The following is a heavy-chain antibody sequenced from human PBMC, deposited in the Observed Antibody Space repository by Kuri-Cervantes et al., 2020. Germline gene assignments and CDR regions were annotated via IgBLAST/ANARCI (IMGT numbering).Heavy chain of an antibody. CDR2: SGNK. CDR3: ARDGAPIYYYYMDV. CDR1: GFTFDDYA. Sequence: SLKISCAASGFTFDDYAMHGVRQAPGKGLEWGSNSGNKGYADSVKGRFTISRDNAKDSLYLQMNSLRAEDTAVYYCARDGAPIYYYYMDVWGQGTTVTVSS. J-gene: IGHJ6*03. V-gene: IGHV3-9*01.